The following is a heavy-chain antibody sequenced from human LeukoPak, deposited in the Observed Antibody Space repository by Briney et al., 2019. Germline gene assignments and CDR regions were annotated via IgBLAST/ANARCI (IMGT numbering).Heavy chain of an antibody. CDR2: IRSDGADI. CDR1: GFIFSDYW. J-gene: IGHJ4*02. V-gene: IGHV3-74*03. CDR3: VRNMVRGIVYFDS. D-gene: IGHD3-10*01. Sequence: GGSLRLSCAASGFIFSDYWMHWVRQTPGKGLVWVSRIRSDGADIQYADSVRGRFTISRDNAKSTLYLQMNSLRTEDTAVYFCVRNMVRGIVYFDSWGQGTLVTVSS.